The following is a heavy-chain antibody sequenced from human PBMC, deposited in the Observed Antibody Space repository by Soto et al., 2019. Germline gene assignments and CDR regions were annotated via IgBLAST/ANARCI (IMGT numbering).Heavy chain of an antibody. CDR3: ASPWSSSSLSYYYYMDV. CDR2: ISSSGSTI. J-gene: IGHJ6*03. CDR1: GFTFSDYY. D-gene: IGHD6-6*01. Sequence: GESLKISCAASGFTFSDYYMSWIRQAPGKGLEWVSYISSSGSTIYYADSVKGRFTISRDNAKNSLYLQMNSLRAEDTAVYYCASPWSSSSLSYYYYMDVWGKGTTVTVSS. V-gene: IGHV3-11*01.